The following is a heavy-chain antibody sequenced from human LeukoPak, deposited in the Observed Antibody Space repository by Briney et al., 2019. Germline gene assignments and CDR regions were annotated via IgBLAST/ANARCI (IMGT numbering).Heavy chain of an antibody. D-gene: IGHD1-26*01. CDR1: GFTFSDYY. CDR3: ARVSGSYYQADDY. Sequence: GGSLRLSCAASGFTFSDYYMNWVRQAPGKGLEWVSSISSSSSYIYYADSVKGRFTISRDNAKNSLYLQMNSLRAEDTAVYYCARVSGSYYQADDYWGQGTLVTVSS. CDR2: ISSSSSYI. V-gene: IGHV3-21*01. J-gene: IGHJ4*02.